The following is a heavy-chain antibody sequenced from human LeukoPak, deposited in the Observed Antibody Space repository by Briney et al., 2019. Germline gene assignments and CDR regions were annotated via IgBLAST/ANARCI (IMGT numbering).Heavy chain of an antibody. CDR1: VFTFSSYW. J-gene: IGHJ4*02. CDR3: ARFLNYCSSTSCYVRVFDY. D-gene: IGHD2-2*01. Sequence: PGGSLRLSCAASVFTFSSYWMHGVRHAPGKGLVCVSRINSGGSSTIYADSVKGRFTISRDNAKNTLYLQMNSLRCEDTAVYYCARFLNYCSSTSCYVRVFDYWGEGTLVTVSS. V-gene: IGHV3-74*01. CDR2: INSGGSST.